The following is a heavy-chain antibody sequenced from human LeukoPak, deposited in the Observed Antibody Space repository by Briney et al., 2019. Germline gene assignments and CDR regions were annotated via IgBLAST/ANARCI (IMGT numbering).Heavy chain of an antibody. CDR1: GFTFSSHA. CDR2: IKPDESEK. D-gene: IGHD4-23*01. J-gene: IGHJ4*02. CDR3: VTHEVTVVTRSTFDY. Sequence: GGSLRLSCAASGFTFSSHALHWVRQAPGKGLEWVANIKPDESEKYYGDSVKGRFTISRDNAKNSVYLQMHSLRVEDTAIYYCVTHEVTVVTRSTFDYWGQGTLVTVSS. V-gene: IGHV3-7*01.